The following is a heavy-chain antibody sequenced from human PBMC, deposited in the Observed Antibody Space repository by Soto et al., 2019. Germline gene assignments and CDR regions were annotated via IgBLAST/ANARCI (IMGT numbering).Heavy chain of an antibody. J-gene: IGHJ4*02. CDR1: GFTFSSYW. CDR2: IKQDGSEK. D-gene: IGHD3-22*01. V-gene: IGHV3-7*01. Sequence: PGGSLRLSCAASGFTFSSYWMSWVRQAPGKGLEWVANIKQDGSEKYYVDSVKGRFTISSDTSASSTHMELSSLTSEDTAVYYCARDSWITVKMFDFWGPGTLVTVSS. CDR3: ARDSWITVKMFDF.